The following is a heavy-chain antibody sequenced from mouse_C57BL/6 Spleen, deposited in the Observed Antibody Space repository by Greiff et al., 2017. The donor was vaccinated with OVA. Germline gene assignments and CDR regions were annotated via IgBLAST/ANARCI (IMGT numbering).Heavy chain of an antibody. CDR3: ARRNWDGTGSFDY. D-gene: IGHD4-1*01. CDR2: IDPSDSYT. CDR1: GYTFTSYW. V-gene: IGHV1-50*01. J-gene: IGHJ2*01. Sequence: VQLQQPGAELVKPGASVKLSCKASGYTFTSYWMQWVKQRPGQGLEWIGEIDPSDSYTNYNQKFKGKATLTVDTSSSTAYMQLSSLTSEDSAVYYCARRNWDGTGSFDYWGQGTTLTVSS.